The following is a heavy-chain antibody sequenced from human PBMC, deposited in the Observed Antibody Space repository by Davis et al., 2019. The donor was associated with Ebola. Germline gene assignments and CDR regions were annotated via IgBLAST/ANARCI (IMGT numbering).Heavy chain of an antibody. V-gene: IGHV1-8*01. CDR2: TNPYSGNA. CDR1: GYTFTNYD. CDR3: TRAPPGSNWNYGGNWFDP. Sequence: ASVKVSCKASGYTFTNYDINWVRQATGQGLEWMGWTNPYSGNAGYAQKFQGRVSMTRTTSISTAYMELSSLSSEDTAVYYCTRAPPGSNWNYGGNWFDPWGQGTLVTVSS. J-gene: IGHJ5*02. D-gene: IGHD1-7*01.